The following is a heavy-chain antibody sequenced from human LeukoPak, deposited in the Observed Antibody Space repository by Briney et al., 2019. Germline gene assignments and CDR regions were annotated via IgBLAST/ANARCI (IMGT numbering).Heavy chain of an antibody. CDR3: ARVTYSSSSMSVDGFDI. V-gene: IGHV4-4*07. J-gene: IGHJ3*02. D-gene: IGHD6-6*01. CDR2: IYTSGST. CDR1: GGSISSYY. Sequence: PSETLSLTCTVSGGSISSYYWSWIRQAAGKGLEWIGRIYTSGSTNCNPSLKSRVTMSVDTSKNQFSLKLSSVTAADTAVYYCARVTYSSSSMSVDGFDIWGQGTMVTVSS.